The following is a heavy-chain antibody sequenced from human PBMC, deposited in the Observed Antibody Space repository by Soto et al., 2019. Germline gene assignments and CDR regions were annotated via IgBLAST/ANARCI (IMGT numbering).Heavy chain of an antibody. V-gene: IGHV1-69*06. J-gene: IGHJ6*02. CDR3: ARAPPLLWFGEGRYYYYYGMDV. CDR2: IIPIFGTA. CDR1: GGTFSSYA. Sequence: SVKVSCKASGGTFSSYAISWVRQAPGQGLEWMGGIIPIFGTANYAQKFQGRVTITADKSTSTAYMEVSSLRSEDTAVYYCARAPPLLWFGEGRYYYYYGMDVWGQGTTVTVSS. D-gene: IGHD3-10*01.